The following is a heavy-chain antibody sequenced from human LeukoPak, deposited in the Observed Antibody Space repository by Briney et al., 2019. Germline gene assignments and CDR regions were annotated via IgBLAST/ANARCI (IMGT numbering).Heavy chain of an antibody. CDR3: ARDLSGEWELLYPAQFSNWFDP. CDR1: GGSISSYY. V-gene: IGHV4-4*07. CDR2: IYTSGST. Sequence: SETLSLTCTVSGGSISSYYWSWIRQPAGKGLEWIGRIYTSGSTNYNPSLKSRVTMSVDTSKNQFSLKLSSVTAADTAVYYCARDLSGEWELLYPAQFSNWFDPWGQGTLVTVSS. D-gene: IGHD1-26*01. J-gene: IGHJ5*02.